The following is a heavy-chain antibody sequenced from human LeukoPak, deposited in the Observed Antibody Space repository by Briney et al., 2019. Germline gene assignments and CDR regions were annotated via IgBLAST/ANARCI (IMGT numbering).Heavy chain of an antibody. CDR1: GGSISSYY. CDR2: IYYSGST. D-gene: IGHD6-19*01. V-gene: IGHV4-59*01. CDR3: ARDGSFYSSGWSQPQGFDP. J-gene: IGHJ5*02. Sequence: SETLSLTCTVSGGSISSYYWSWLRQPPGKGLEWIGYIYYSGSTNYNPSLKSRVTISVDTSKNQFSLKLSSVTAADTAVYYCARDGSFYSSGWSQPQGFDPWGQGTLVTVSS.